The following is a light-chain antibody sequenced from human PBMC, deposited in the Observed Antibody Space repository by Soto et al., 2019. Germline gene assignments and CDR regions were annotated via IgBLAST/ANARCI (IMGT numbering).Light chain of an antibody. CDR3: SSCSSTNKEVL. V-gene: IGLV2-14*01. CDR1: SRDVGGHNY. J-gene: IGLJ2*01. CDR2: EVS. Sequence: QSALTQPASVSGSPGQSITISCNGTSRDVGGHNYVSWYQQHPGKAPRLIIYEVSNRPSGVSNRFSGSKSGKTASLTISGLQPEDEADYYCSSCSSTNKEVLFGGGTKLTVL.